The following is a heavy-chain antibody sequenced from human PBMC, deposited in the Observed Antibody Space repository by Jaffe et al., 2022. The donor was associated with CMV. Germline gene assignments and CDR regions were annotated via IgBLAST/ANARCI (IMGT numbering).Heavy chain of an antibody. J-gene: IGHJ4*02. CDR3: TTDYIEVVAATTN. Sequence: EVQLVESGGGLVKPGGSLRLSCAASGFTFSNAWMSWVRQAPGKGLEWVGRIKSKTDGGTTDYAAPVKGRFTISRDDSKNTLYLQMNSLKTEDTAVYYCTTDYIEVVAATTNWGQGTLVTVSS. CDR1: GFTFSNAW. CDR2: IKSKTDGGTT. V-gene: IGHV3-15*01. D-gene: IGHD2-15*01.